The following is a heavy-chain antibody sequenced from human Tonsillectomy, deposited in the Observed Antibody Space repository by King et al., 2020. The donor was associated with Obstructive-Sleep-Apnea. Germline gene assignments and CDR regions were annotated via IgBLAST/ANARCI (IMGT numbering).Heavy chain of an antibody. V-gene: IGHV4-34*01. D-gene: IGHD6-13*01. CDR1: GGSFSDHY. CDR3: ARGSGAAAVNWFDP. Sequence: VQLQQWGAGLLKPSETLSLTCAVYGGSFSDHYWSWIRQPPGKGLEWIGEINPSGSTNYSPSLKSRVTISVDTSNNQFSLKLSSVTAADTAVYYCARGSGAAAVNWFDPWGQGTLVTVSS. CDR2: INPSGST. J-gene: IGHJ5*02.